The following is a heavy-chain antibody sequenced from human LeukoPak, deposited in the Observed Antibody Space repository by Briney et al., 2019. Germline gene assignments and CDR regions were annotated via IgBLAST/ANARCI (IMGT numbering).Heavy chain of an antibody. D-gene: IGHD3-10*01. J-gene: IGHJ4*02. V-gene: IGHV4-31*03. CDR1: GGSISSGGYY. CDR3: ARVNYGSATKEDY. Sequence: SETLSLTCTVSGGSISSGGYYWSWIRQHPGKGLEWIGYIYYSGSAYYNPSLKGRVTISVDTSENQFSLKLSSVTAADTAVYYCARVNYGSATKEDYWGQETLVTVSS. CDR2: IYYSGSA.